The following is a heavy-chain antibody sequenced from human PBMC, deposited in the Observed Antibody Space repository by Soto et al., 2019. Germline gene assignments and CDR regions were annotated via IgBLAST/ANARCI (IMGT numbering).Heavy chain of an antibody. CDR1: GGSISSYY. V-gene: IGHV4-59*08. J-gene: IGHJ6*03. CDR2: IYYSGST. Sequence: SETLSLTCTVSGGSISSYYWSWIRQPPGKGLEWIGYIYYSGSTNYNPSLKSRVTISVDTSKNQFSLKLSSVTAADTAVYYCARHGPGYYYYYMDVWGKGTTVTVSS. CDR3: ARHGPGYYYYYMDV.